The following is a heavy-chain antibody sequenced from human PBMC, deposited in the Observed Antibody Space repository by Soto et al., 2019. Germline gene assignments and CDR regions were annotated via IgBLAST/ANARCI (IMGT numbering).Heavy chain of an antibody. V-gene: IGHV1-18*01. D-gene: IGHD2-8*01. CDR2: ISAYNGNT. CDR3: ARVRYESCVLMVYAWDY. J-gene: IGHJ4*02. Sequence: ASVKVSTKASGGTFTSYGVSSVRHSPGQGLEWMGWISAYNGNTNYAQKLQGRVTMTTDTSTSTAYMELRSLRSDDTAVYYCARVRYESCVLMVYAWDYWGQGTLVTVTP. CDR1: GGTFTSYG.